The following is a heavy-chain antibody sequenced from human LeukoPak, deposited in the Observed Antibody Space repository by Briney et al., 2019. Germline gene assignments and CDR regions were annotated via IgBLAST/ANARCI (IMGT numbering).Heavy chain of an antibody. CDR1: GYIFTGFY. V-gene: IGHV1-2*02. CDR2: INPNSGGT. Sequence: GASVKVSCKASGYIFTGFYIHWVRQAPGQGLEWMGWINPNSGGTKYARKFQGRVTMNRDTSISTVYMELSRLRSDDTAVYYCARGYDTTWYGWFDPWGQGTLVIVSS. CDR3: ARGYDTTWYGWFDP. D-gene: IGHD2-15*01. J-gene: IGHJ5*02.